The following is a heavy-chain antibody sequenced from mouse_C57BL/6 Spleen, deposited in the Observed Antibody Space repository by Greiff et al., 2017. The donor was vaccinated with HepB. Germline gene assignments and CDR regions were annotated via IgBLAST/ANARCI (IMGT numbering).Heavy chain of an antibody. V-gene: IGHV1-81*01. D-gene: IGHD1-1*01. Sequence: QVQLQQSGAELARPGASVKLSCKASGYTFTSYGISWVKQRTGQGLEWIGEIYPRSGNTYYNEKFKGKATLTADKSSSTAYMELRSLTSEDSAVYFCARTFITTVAGYFDDWGQGTTLTVSS. CDR2: IYPRSGNT. CDR1: GYTFTSYG. CDR3: ARTFITTVAGYFDD. J-gene: IGHJ2*01.